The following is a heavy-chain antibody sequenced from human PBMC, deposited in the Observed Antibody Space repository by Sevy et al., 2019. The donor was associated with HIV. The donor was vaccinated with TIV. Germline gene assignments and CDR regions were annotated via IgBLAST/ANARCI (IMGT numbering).Heavy chain of an antibody. Sequence: SETLSLKCSVSGYSISSGFYWGWIRQSPGGGREGIGSMYHTGGAFYTPSLKRRVTISLDTSKNQFSLKLTSMTAADTAIYYCARIGGSHRYFDNWGQGTLVTVSS. D-gene: IGHD3-16*01. J-gene: IGHJ4*02. CDR2: MYHTGGA. CDR3: ARIGGSHRYFDN. V-gene: IGHV4-38-2*01. CDR1: GYSISSGFY.